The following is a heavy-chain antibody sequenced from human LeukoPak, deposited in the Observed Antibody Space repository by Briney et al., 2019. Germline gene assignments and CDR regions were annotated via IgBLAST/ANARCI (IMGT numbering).Heavy chain of an antibody. J-gene: IGHJ4*02. Sequence: PGGSLRLSCAASGFTFSSYSMNWVRQAPGKGLEWASSISTSSGYIYYADSVKGRFTISRDNAKNSLYLQMNSLRAEDTAVYYCARAQTYYYDSSLGYWGQGTLVTVSS. D-gene: IGHD3-22*01. V-gene: IGHV3-21*04. CDR3: ARAQTYYYDSSLGY. CDR2: ISTSSGYI. CDR1: GFTFSSYS.